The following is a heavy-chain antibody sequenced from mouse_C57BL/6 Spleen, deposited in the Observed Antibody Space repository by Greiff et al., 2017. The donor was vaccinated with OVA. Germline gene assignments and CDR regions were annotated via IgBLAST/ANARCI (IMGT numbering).Heavy chain of an antibody. CDR1: GYAFSSSW. J-gene: IGHJ4*01. D-gene: IGHD2-12*01. Sequence: QVQLQQSGPELVKPGASVKISCKASGYAFSSSWMNWVKQRPGKGLEWIGRIYPGDGDTNYNGKFKGKATLTADKSSSTAYMQLSGLTSEDSAVYFCARGNYSHAMDYWGQGTSVTGSS. V-gene: IGHV1-82*01. CDR2: IYPGDGDT. CDR3: ARGNYSHAMDY.